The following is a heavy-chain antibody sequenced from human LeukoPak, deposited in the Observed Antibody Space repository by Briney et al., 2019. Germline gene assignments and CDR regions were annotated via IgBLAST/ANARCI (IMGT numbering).Heavy chain of an antibody. D-gene: IGHD5-18*01. J-gene: IGHJ4*02. Sequence: GGSLRLSCAASGFTFSSYWMSWVRQAPGKGLEWVANIKQDGSEKYYVDSVRGRFTISRDNAKNSLYLQMNSLRAEDTAAYYCAKDRGYSYGRNFDYWGQGTQVTVSS. V-gene: IGHV3-7*01. CDR2: IKQDGSEK. CDR1: GFTFSSYW. CDR3: AKDRGYSYGRNFDY.